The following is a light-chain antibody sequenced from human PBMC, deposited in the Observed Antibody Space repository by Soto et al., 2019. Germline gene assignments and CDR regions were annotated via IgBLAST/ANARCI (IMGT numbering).Light chain of an antibody. Sequence: QSALTQPASVSGSPGQSITISCTGTSSDVGGYNYVSWYQHHPGKAPKLMIYEVSNRPSGVSNRFSGSKSGNTASLTISGLQAEDEADYYCSSYTSSTPCIFGTGTKVTVL. V-gene: IGLV2-14*01. CDR1: SSDVGGYNY. CDR2: EVS. J-gene: IGLJ1*01. CDR3: SSYTSSTPCI.